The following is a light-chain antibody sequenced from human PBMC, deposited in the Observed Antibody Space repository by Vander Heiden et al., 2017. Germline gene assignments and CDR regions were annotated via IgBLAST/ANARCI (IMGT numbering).Light chain of an antibody. CDR1: QSISSW. J-gene: IGKJ2*01. CDR2: QAS. CDR3: QQYDNYPYT. V-gene: IGKV1-5*03. Sequence: DIQMTQSPSTVSASVGDRVTITCRASQSISSWLAWYQLKPGKAPNLLIYQASTLQSGVPSRFSGSESGTEFTLTISSLHPDDSATYYCQQYDNYPYTFGQGTKLEI.